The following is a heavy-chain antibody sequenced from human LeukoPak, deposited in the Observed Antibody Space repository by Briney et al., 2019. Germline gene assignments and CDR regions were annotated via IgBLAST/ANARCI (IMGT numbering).Heavy chain of an antibody. V-gene: IGHV4-59*08. CDR1: GGSISSYY. J-gene: IGHJ2*01. CDR3: ARSVAGHYWYCDL. CDR2: IYYSGST. D-gene: IGHD6-19*01. Sequence: SETLSLTCTVSGGSISSYYWSWIRQPPGKGLEWIGYIYYSGSTNYNPSLKSRVTISVDTSKNQYSLKLSSVTAADTAVYYCARSVAGHYWYCDLWGRGPLVTVS.